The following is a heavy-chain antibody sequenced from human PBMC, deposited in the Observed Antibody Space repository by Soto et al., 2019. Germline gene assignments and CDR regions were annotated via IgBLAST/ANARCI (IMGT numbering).Heavy chain of an antibody. CDR3: AREAGGYYYYAMDV. J-gene: IGHJ6*02. V-gene: IGHV4-59*01. Sequence: PSETLSLTCTVSGGSISSYYWNWIRQPPGKGLEWIGYIYYSGSTNYNPSLKSRVTISVDTSKNQFSLKLSSVTAADTAMYYCAREAGGYYYYAMDVWGQGTTVTVYS. D-gene: IGHD3-10*01. CDR2: IYYSGST. CDR1: GGSISSYY.